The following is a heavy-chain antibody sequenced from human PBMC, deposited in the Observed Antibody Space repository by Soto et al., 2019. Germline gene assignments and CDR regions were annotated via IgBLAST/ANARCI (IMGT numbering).Heavy chain of an antibody. Sequence: EMQLVESGGGLVRPGRSLRLSCEGSGFSFHEHAMFWVRQFPGKGLEWVSGISWNSATVAYADAVTGRFTISRENDKSSLSLKMYRLRPEDTAFYYCPKDTYNTDELARFYPLWGHGTLVIVSP. CDR3: PKDTYNTDELARFYPL. CDR2: ISWNSATV. D-gene: IGHD1-1*01. V-gene: IGHV3-9*01. J-gene: IGHJ4*01. CDR1: GFSFHEHA.